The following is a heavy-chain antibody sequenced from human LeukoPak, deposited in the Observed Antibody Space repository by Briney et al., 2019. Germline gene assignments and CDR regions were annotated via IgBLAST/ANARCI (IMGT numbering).Heavy chain of an antibody. CDR1: GGSISSYY. V-gene: IGHV4-59*01. CDR2: IYYSGST. CDR3: ARDQGRELLRGVNWFDP. D-gene: IGHD1-26*01. J-gene: IGHJ5*02. Sequence: TSETLSLTCTVSGGSISSYYWSWIRQPPGKGLEWIGYIYYSGSTNYNPSLKSRVTISVDTSKNQFSLKLSSVTAADTAVYYCARDQGRELLRGVNWFDPWGQGTLVTVSS.